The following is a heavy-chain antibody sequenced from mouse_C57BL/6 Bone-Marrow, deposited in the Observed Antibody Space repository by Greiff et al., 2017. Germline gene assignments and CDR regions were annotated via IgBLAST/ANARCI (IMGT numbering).Heavy chain of an antibody. D-gene: IGHD1-1*01. CDR1: GFTFSSYA. CDR3: GRDRYYGSSYPFAY. V-gene: IGHV5-4*01. Sequence: DVQLVESGGGLVKPGGSLKLSCAASGFTFSSYAMSWVRQTPEKRLEWVATISDGGSYTYYPDNVKGRFTISRDNAKNNLYLQMSHLKSEDTAMYYCGRDRYYGSSYPFAYWGKGTLVTVSA. J-gene: IGHJ3*01. CDR2: ISDGGSYT.